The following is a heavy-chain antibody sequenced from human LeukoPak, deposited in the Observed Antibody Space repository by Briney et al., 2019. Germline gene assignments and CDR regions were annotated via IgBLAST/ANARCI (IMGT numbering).Heavy chain of an antibody. CDR2: INHSGST. Sequence: SETLSLTCAVYGVSFSGYYWSWIRQPPGKGLEWIGEINHSGSTNYNPSLKSRVTTYVDTSKNQFSLRLSSVTAADTAVYYCAGRSGSYSAWGQGALVTVSS. CDR1: GVSFSGYY. CDR3: AGRSGSYSA. J-gene: IGHJ5*02. V-gene: IGHV4-34*01. D-gene: IGHD1-26*01.